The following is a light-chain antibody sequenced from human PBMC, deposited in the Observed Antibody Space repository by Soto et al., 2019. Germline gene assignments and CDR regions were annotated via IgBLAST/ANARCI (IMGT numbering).Light chain of an antibody. Sequence: QSALTQPASVSGSPGQSITISCTGSSSDVGSYNLVSWYQQHPGKAPKLIIYEGRKRPSGVSNRFSGSKSGNTASLTISGLQAEDEADYYCFSYAGSTTPIDVFGIGTKVTVL. J-gene: IGLJ1*01. CDR3: FSYAGSTTPIDV. CDR1: SSDVGSYNL. CDR2: EGR. V-gene: IGLV2-23*01.